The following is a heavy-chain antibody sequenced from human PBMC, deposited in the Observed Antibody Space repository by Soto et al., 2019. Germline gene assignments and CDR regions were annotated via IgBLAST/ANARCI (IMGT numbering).Heavy chain of an antibody. CDR3: AIDRIVAPNYYYYYGMDV. Sequence: EVQLVESGGGLVQPGGSLRLSCAASGFTFSSYSMNWVRQAPGKGLEWVSYISSSSSTIYYADSVKGRFTISRDNAKNSLYLQMNSLRAEDTAVYYCAIDRIVAPNYYYYYGMDVWGQGTTVTVSS. CDR2: ISSSSSTI. V-gene: IGHV3-48*01. J-gene: IGHJ6*02. CDR1: GFTFSSYS. D-gene: IGHD1-26*01.